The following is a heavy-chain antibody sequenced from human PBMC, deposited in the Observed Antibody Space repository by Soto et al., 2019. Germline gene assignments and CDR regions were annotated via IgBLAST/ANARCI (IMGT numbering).Heavy chain of an antibody. CDR2: ISSSSSTI. Sequence: GGSLRLSCAASGFTFSSYSMNWVRQAPGKGLEWVSYISSSSSTIYYADSVKGRFTISRDNAENSLYLQMNSLRDEDTAVYYCARAGLRFLEWLSLYGMDVWGQGTTVTVSS. CDR1: GFTFSSYS. J-gene: IGHJ6*02. CDR3: ARAGLRFLEWLSLYGMDV. D-gene: IGHD3-3*01. V-gene: IGHV3-48*02.